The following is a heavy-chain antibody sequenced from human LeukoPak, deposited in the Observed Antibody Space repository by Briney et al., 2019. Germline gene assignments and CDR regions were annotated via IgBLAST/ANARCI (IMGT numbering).Heavy chain of an antibody. CDR3: AREFSGPAGYYFDF. CDR1: GFTFSNYS. D-gene: IGHD5-12*01. V-gene: IGHV3-30-3*01. Sequence: QAGGSLRLSCAASGFTFSNYSMHWVRQAPGKGLEWVAVRSYDGTNKYYADSVKGRFTISRDNSKNTLYLQMNSLRPEDTAVYYCAREFSGPAGYYFDFWGQGTLVTVSS. J-gene: IGHJ4*02. CDR2: RSYDGTNK.